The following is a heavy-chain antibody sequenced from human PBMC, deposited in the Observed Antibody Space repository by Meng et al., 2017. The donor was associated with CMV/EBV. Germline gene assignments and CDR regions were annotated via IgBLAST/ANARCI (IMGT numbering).Heavy chain of an antibody. CDR2: ISSSSSYI. CDR3: ARDPIGFWSGYYKGGFFDY. D-gene: IGHD3-3*01. V-gene: IGHV3-21*01. Sequence: GGSLRLSCAASGFTFSSYSMNWVRQAPGKGLEWVSSISSSSSYIYCADSVKGRFTISRDNSKNTLYLQMNSLRAEDTAVYYCARDPIGFWSGYYKGGFFDYWGQGTLVTVSS. CDR1: GFTFSSYS. J-gene: IGHJ4*02.